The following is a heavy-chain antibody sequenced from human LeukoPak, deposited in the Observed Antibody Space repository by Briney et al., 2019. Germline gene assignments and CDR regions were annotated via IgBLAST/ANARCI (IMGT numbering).Heavy chain of an antibody. CDR2: ISSSSSYI. CDR1: GFTFSSYG. CDR3: ARARGVGGDQSFDY. D-gene: IGHD2-21*02. V-gene: IGHV3-21*01. J-gene: IGHJ4*02. Sequence: PGRSLRLSCAASGFTFSSYGMHWVRQAPGKGLEWVSSISSSSSYIYYADSVKGRFTISRDNAKNSLYLQMNSLRAEDTAVYYCARARGVGGDQSFDYWGQGTLVTVSS.